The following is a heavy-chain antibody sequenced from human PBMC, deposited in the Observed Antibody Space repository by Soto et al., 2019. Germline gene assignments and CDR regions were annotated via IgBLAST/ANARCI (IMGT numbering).Heavy chain of an antibody. Sequence: GWSLRLSCVASGFTFSDYAMAWVRQSPGKGLEWVSSISGSDGSTYYADSVKGRFTISRDNSKNTVFLQMNSLRAEDTAVYYCAKHHVMDVWAQGTTVTVS. CDR3: AKHHVMDV. CDR1: GFTFSDYA. CDR2: ISGSDGST. V-gene: IGHV3-23*01. J-gene: IGHJ6*02.